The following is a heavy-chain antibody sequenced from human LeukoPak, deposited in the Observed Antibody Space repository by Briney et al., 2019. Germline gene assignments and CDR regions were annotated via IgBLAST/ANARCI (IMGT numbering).Heavy chain of an antibody. D-gene: IGHD3-10*01. J-gene: IGHJ4*02. Sequence: GGSLRLSCAASGFTFSNAWMSWVRQAPGKGLEWVGRIKSKTDGGTTDYAAPVKGRFTISRDDSKNTLYLQINSLKTEDTAVYYCTTDPVVGLLWFGESFLGYWGQGTLVTVSS. V-gene: IGHV3-15*01. CDR3: TTDPVVGLLWFGESFLGY. CDR1: GFTFSNAW. CDR2: IKSKTDGGTT.